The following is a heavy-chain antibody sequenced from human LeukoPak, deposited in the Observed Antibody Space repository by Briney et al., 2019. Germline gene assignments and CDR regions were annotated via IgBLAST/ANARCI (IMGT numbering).Heavy chain of an antibody. D-gene: IGHD2/OR15-2a*01. V-gene: IGHV3-23*01. CDR2: INGRGDNT. J-gene: IGHJ5*02. CDR1: GVIISGYA. CDR3: AKDRVSPGFNWFDP. Sequence: GGSLRLSCAASGVIISGYAMSWVRQAPGKGLEWVSAINGRGDNTYYADFVKGRFTISRDNSKSTVYLQMNSLRTEDTAVYYCAKDRVSPGFNWFDPWGQGTLVTVSS.